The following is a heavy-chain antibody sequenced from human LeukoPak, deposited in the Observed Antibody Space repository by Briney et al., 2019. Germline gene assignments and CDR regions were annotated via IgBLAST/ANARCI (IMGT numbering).Heavy chain of an antibody. CDR2: ISYSGST. CDR3: ASAPHVNYFDF. D-gene: IGHD2/OR15-2a*01. V-gene: IGHV4-59*08. CDR1: GDSMTNYY. J-gene: IGHJ4*02. Sequence: SETLSLTCTVSGDSMTNYYWSWIRQPPGMGLEWIGYISYSGSTNYNPSLKSRVTISIDTSKNQFSLKLSSVTATDTAVYYCASAPHVNYFDFWGQGALVTVS.